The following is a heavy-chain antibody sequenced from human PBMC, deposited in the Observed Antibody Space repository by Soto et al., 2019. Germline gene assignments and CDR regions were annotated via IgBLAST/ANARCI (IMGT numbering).Heavy chain of an antibody. CDR3: ARSGENSNRLDY. CDR2: SSNSGTFS. D-gene: IGHD2-15*01. J-gene: IGHJ4*02. CDR1: GFTFSDYY. V-gene: IGHV3-11*06. Sequence: QVQLVESGGGLVKPGGSLRLSCEGSGFTFSDYYISWIRQAPGKGLEWISYSSNSGTFSRYADSVKGRFSISRDNTKNLLYLQMNSLRAEDTAVYYCARSGENSNRLDYWGQGTPVTVSS.